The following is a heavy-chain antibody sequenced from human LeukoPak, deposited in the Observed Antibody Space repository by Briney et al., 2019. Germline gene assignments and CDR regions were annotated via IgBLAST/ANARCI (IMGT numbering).Heavy chain of an antibody. CDR3: ARGHSGGYYSY. V-gene: IGHV4-30-2*01. J-gene: IGHJ4*02. Sequence: SETLSLTCAVSGGSISSGGYSWSWIRQPPGKGLEWIGYIYHSGSTYYNPSLKSRVTISVDRSKNQFSLKLSSVTAADTAVYYCARGHSGGYYSYWGQGTLVTVSS. CDR1: GGSISSGGYS. CDR2: IYHSGST. D-gene: IGHD3-22*01.